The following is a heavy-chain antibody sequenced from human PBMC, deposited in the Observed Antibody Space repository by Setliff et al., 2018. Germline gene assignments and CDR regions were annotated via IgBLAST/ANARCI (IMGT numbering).Heavy chain of an antibody. V-gene: IGHV1-2*02. J-gene: IGHJ6*03. CDR3: MVRGVIMGPEYMDV. CDR2: INPNSGDT. Sequence: ASVKVSCKASGNTFTGYYIHWLRQAPGQGLEWMGCINPNSGDTTFAQKFQGRVTITRDTSNSTDYMDPVDTATYYCALPITMVRGVIMGPEYMDVWGKGTTVTVSS. D-gene: IGHD3-10*01. CDR1: GNTFTGYY.